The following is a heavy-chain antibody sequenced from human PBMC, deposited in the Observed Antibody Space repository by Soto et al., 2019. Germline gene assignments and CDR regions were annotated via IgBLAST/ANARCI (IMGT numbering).Heavy chain of an antibody. CDR3: AREPNTSSAFDI. CDR1: GLTVSGNY. V-gene: IGHV3-21*01. CDR2: ISSSSSYI. J-gene: IGHJ3*02. D-gene: IGHD1-1*01. Sequence: PGGSLRLSCAASGLTVSGNYMSWVRQAPGKGLEWVSSISSSSSYIYYADSVKGRFTISRDNAKNSLYLQMNSLRAEDTAVYYCAREPNTSSAFDIWGQGTMVTVSS.